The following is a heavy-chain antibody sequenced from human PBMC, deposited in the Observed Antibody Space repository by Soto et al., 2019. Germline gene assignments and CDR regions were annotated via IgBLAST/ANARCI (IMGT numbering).Heavy chain of an antibody. D-gene: IGHD1-1*01. V-gene: IGHV4-4*02. CDR1: GGSISSSNW. J-gene: IGHJ4*02. Sequence: PSETLSLTCAVSGGSISSSNWWSWVRQSPGKGLEWIGEIYHSGSTNYNPSLKSRVTMSVDKSKNQFSLNLNSVTAADTAVYYCAKKPSNNSRGYFHSWARETLVPVS. CDR2: IYHSGST. CDR3: AKKPSNNSRGYFHS.